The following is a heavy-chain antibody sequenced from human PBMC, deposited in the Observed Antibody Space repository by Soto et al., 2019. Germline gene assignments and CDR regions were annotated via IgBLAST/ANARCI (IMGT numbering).Heavy chain of an antibody. CDR2: TYYRSKWYN. CDR1: GDSVSSNSAA. J-gene: IGHJ6*02. Sequence: KQSQTLSLTCAISGDSVSSNSAAWNWIRQSPSRGLEWLGRTYYRSKWYNDYAVSVKSRITINPDTSKNQFSLQLNSVTPEDTAVYYCAREGYSGYDFYYYYGMDVWGQGTTVTVSS. D-gene: IGHD5-12*01. V-gene: IGHV6-1*01. CDR3: AREGYSGYDFYYYYGMDV.